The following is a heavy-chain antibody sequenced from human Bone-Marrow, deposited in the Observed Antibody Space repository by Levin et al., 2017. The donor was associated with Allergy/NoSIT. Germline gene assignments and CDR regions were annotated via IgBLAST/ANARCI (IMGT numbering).Heavy chain of an antibody. Sequence: SLRLSCAASGFTFDDYAMHWVRQTPGRGLEWVSGISWNSGKIGYGDSLKGRFTISRDNAKSSLYLQMNSLRVEDTALYYCAKTRGFSFGIDAFEMWGQGTMVTVSS. CDR2: ISWNSGKI. D-gene: IGHD5-12*01. CDR3: AKTRGFSFGIDAFEM. J-gene: IGHJ3*02. CDR1: GFTFDDYA. V-gene: IGHV3-9*01.